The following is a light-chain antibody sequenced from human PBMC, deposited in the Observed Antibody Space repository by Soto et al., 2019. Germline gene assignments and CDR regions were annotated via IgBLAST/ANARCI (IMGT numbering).Light chain of an antibody. J-gene: IGKJ2*01. CDR3: QQTFTTPRT. CDR1: QIISTY. V-gene: IGKV1-39*01. Sequence: DIQMTQSPSSLSASVGDRVTITCRASQIISTYLNRYQQKPGRAPKLLLYATSSLQSGVPSRFSGSGSETDFTLTINSLQPEDFAPYYCQQTFTTPRTFSQGTKVDIK. CDR2: ATS.